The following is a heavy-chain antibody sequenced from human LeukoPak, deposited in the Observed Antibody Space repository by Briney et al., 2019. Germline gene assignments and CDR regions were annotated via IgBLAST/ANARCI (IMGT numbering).Heavy chain of an antibody. Sequence: GGSLRLSCADSGFIISNAWMSWVRQAPGKGLEWVGRIKSKTDGGTTDYAAPVKGRFTISRDDPKNTLYLQMSSLKTEDTAVYYCTTDRIAVAGEVWYFDYWGQGTLVTVSS. D-gene: IGHD6-19*01. CDR1: GFIISNAW. CDR2: IKSKTDGGTT. J-gene: IGHJ4*02. V-gene: IGHV3-15*01. CDR3: TTDRIAVAGEVWYFDY.